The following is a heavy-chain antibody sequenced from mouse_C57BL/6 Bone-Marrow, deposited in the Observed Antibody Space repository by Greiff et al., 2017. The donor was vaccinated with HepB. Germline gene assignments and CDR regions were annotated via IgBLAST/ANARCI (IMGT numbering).Heavy chain of an antibody. D-gene: IGHD6-2*01. V-gene: IGHV1-61*01. CDR2: IYPSDSET. CDR3: ARSSLWFAY. CDR1: GYTFTSYW. Sequence: VQLKQPGAELVRPGSSVKLSCKASGYTFTSYWMDWVKQRPGQGLEWIGNIYPSDSETHYNQKFKDKATLTVDKSSSTAYMQLSSLTSEDSAVYYCARSSLWFAYWGQGTLVTVSA. J-gene: IGHJ3*01.